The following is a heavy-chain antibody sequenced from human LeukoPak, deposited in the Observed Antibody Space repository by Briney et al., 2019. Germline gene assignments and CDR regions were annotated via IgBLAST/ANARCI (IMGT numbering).Heavy chain of an antibody. D-gene: IGHD1-26*01. Sequence: SETLSLTCTVSGYSINSGYYWGWIRQPPGKGLEWIGSIHHSGSTYYNPSLQSRVTISVDTSNNQFSLKLSSVTAADTAVYYCARERVGAKNYYYMDVWGKGTTVTVSS. J-gene: IGHJ6*03. V-gene: IGHV4-38-2*02. CDR3: ARERVGAKNYYYMDV. CDR2: IHHSGST. CDR1: GYSINSGYY.